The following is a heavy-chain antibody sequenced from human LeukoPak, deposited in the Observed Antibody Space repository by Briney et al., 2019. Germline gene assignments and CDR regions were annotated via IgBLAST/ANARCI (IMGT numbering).Heavy chain of an antibody. CDR2: ISGSGGST. J-gene: IGHJ5*02. Sequence: PGGSLRLSCAASGFTFSSYAMSWVRQAPGKGLEWVSAISGSGGSTYYADSVKGRFAISRDNSKSTLYLQMNSLRAEDTAVYYCATSGGVIIRWFDPWGQGTLVTVSS. V-gene: IGHV3-23*01. CDR1: GFTFSSYA. CDR3: ATSGGVIIRWFDP. D-gene: IGHD3-10*01.